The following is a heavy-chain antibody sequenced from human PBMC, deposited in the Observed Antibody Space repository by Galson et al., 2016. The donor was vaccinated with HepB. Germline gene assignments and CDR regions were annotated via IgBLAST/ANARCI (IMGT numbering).Heavy chain of an antibody. CDR2: ISGRSSYI. Sequence: SLRLSCAASGFTFSSYSMSWVRQAPGKGLEWVSAISGRSSYIYYADSVEGRFTVSRDNAKNSLYLQMNSLRAEDTAVYYCARVSPVDYYYYMDVWGRGTTVTVS. V-gene: IGHV3-21*01. CDR3: ARVSPVDYYYYMDV. J-gene: IGHJ6*03. CDR1: GFTFSSYS.